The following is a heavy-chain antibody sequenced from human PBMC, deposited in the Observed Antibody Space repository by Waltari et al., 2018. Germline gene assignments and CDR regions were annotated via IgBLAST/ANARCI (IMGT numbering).Heavy chain of an antibody. Sequence: QVQLVQSGAEVKKPGASVKVSCKASGYTFTGYYMHWVRQAPGQGLEWMGRINPIFGTANYAQKFQGRVTITADKSTSTAYMELSSLRSEDTAVYYCASLATAAAGTVDYCGQGTLVTVSS. D-gene: IGHD6-13*01. V-gene: IGHV1-69*06. J-gene: IGHJ4*02. CDR1: GYTFTGYY. CDR3: ASLATAAAGTVDY. CDR2: INPIFGTA.